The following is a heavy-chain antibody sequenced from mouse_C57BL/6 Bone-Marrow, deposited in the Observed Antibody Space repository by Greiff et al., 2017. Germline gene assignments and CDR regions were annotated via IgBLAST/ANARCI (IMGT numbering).Heavy chain of an antibody. CDR2: IYPRSGNT. CDR1: GYTFTSYG. CDR3: ARDGGIYYDPFAY. Sequence: VQLQQSVAELARPGASVTLSCKASGYTFTSYGISWVKQRTGQGLEWIGEIYPRSGNTYYTETFKGKATLTADKSSSTAYMELRILTSDDSAVYFGARDGGIYYDPFAYWGQGTLVTVSA. J-gene: IGHJ3*01. D-gene: IGHD2-4*01. V-gene: IGHV1-81*01.